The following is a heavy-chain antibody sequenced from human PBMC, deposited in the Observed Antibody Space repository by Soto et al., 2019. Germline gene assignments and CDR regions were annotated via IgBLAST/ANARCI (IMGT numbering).Heavy chain of an antibody. CDR1: GFIFEDYA. CDR2: ISGSGGST. Sequence: GGSLRLSCATSGFIFEDYAMSWVRQAPGKGLEWVSAISGSGGSTYYADSVKGRFTISRDNSKNTLYLQMNSLRAEDTAVYYCAKVIVGAPNDAFDIWGQGTMVTVSS. CDR3: AKVIVGAPNDAFDI. V-gene: IGHV3-23*01. D-gene: IGHD1-26*01. J-gene: IGHJ3*02.